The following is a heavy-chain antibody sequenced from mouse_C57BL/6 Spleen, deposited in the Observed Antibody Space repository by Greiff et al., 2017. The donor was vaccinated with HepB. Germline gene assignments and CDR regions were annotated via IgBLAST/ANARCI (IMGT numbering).Heavy chain of an antibody. D-gene: IGHD3-3*01. V-gene: IGHV1-18*01. J-gene: IGHJ3*01. Sequence: EVQLQQSGPELVKPGASVKIPCKASGYTFTDYNMDWVKQSHGKSLEWIGDINPNNGGTIYNQKFKGKATLTVDKSSSTAYMELRSLTSEDTAVYYCAAVYDWFAYWGQGTLVTVSA. CDR1: GYTFTDYN. CDR3: AAVYDWFAY. CDR2: INPNNGGT.